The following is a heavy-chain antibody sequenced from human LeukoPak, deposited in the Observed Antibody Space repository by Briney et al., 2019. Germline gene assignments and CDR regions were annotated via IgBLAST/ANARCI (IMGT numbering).Heavy chain of an antibody. V-gene: IGHV1-8*03. Sequence: ASVKVSCKASEYTFTSYDINWVRQATGQGLEWLGWMNPNSGNTGYAQKFQGRVTITRNTSISTAYMELRSLTSEDTAVYYCARGREWLRWFDPWGQRTLVTVSS. D-gene: IGHD6-19*01. CDR2: MNPNSGNT. CDR1: EYTFTSYD. J-gene: IGHJ5*02. CDR3: ARGREWLRWFDP.